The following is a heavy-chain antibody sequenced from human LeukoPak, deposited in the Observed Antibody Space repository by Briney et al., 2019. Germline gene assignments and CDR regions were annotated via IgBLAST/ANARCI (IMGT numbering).Heavy chain of an antibody. CDR3: ARDRPYYYGSGSPRNWFDP. J-gene: IGHJ5*02. V-gene: IGHV4-38-2*02. D-gene: IGHD3-10*01. CDR2: VYHSGST. Sequence: PSETLSLTCTVSGGSISSYYWSWIRQPPGKGLEWIGSVYHSGSTYYNPSLKSRVTISVDTSKNQFSLKLSSVTAADTAVYYCARDRPYYYGSGSPRNWFDPWGQGTLVTVSS. CDR1: GGSISSYY.